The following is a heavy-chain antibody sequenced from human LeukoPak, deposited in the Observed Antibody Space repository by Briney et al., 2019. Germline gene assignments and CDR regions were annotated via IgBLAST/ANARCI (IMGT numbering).Heavy chain of an antibody. V-gene: IGHV3-13*01. CDR3: ARAARYYGSSGAHAFDI. J-gene: IGHJ3*02. CDR2: IGTVGDT. Sequence: QAGGSLRLSCAASGFTFSSYDMHWVRQPTGKGLEWVSGIGTVGDTHYPGSVKGRFTISRENARNYLYLQMNSLTAGDTAVYYCARAARYYGSSGAHAFDIWGQGTMVTVSS. CDR1: GFTFSSYD. D-gene: IGHD3-22*01.